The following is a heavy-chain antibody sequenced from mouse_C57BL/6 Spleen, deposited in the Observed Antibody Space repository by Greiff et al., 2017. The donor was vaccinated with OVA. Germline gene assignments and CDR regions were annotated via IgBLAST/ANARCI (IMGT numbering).Heavy chain of an antibody. CDR3: ATLYSNYGNWFAY. CDR1: GYTFTSYW. V-gene: IGHV1-52*01. Sequence: QVQLQQPGAELVRPGSSVKLSCKASGYTFTSYWMHWVKQRPIQGLEWIGNIDPSDSETHYNQKFKDKATLTVDKSSSTAYMQLSSLTSEDSAVYYCATLYSNYGNWFAYWGQGTLVTVSA. J-gene: IGHJ3*01. D-gene: IGHD2-5*01. CDR2: IDPSDSET.